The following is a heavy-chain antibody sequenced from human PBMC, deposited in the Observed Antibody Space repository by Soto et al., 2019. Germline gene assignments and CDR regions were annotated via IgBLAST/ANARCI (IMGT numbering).Heavy chain of an antibody. Sequence: PGGSLRLSCAASGFTFSSDWMHLVRQAPGKGLVWVSRIKGDGSETNYADSVKGRFIISRDNAKNTLYLQLNSLRAEDTAVYYCLRGNSGCGNFDYWGQGTRVTVSS. CDR2: IKGDGSET. V-gene: IGHV3-74*01. CDR3: LRGNSGCGNFDY. D-gene: IGHD5-12*01. CDR1: GFTFSSDW. J-gene: IGHJ4*02.